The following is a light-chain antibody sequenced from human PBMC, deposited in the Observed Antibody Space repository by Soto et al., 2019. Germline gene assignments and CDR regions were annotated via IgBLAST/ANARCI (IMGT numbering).Light chain of an antibody. CDR2: ASS. CDR1: QDILSW. J-gene: IGKJ3*01. CDR3: QQANTFPIT. Sequence: DIQVTQSPSSVSASVGDTVTITCRASQDILSWLAWYQQKPGEAPRLLIYASSNLQSGVPSRFSGSRSGTEFTLTISSLQPEDFATYYCQQANTFPITFGPGTRLDIK. V-gene: IGKV1-12*01.